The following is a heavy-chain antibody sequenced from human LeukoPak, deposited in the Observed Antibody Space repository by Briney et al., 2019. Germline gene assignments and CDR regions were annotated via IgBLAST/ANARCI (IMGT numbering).Heavy chain of an antibody. CDR1: GYTFTGYY. CDR2: INPNSGGT. J-gene: IGHJ4*02. CDR3: ARGVTMVRGDKGYYFDY. V-gene: IGHV1-2*02. D-gene: IGHD3-10*01. Sequence: ASVKVSCKASGYTFTGYYMHWVQQAPGQGLEWMGWINPNSGGTNYAQKFQGRVTMTRDTSISTAYMELSRLRSEDTAVYYCARGVTMVRGDKGYYFDYWGQGTLVTVSS.